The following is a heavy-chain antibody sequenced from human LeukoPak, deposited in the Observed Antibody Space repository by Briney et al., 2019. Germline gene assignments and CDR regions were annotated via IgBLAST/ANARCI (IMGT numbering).Heavy chain of an antibody. V-gene: IGHV3-23*01. D-gene: IGHD6-19*01. CDR3: AKVWGGSSGWYYFDY. CDR1: GFTFGSYA. Sequence: GVSLRLSCAASGFTFGSYALTWVRQPPGKGLEWVSAISASGSGTYYAASVRGRFTISRDNSKNTMYVQMNSLRVEDTAVYYCAKVWGGSSGWYYFDYWGQGTQVTVSP. J-gene: IGHJ4*02. CDR2: ISASGSGT.